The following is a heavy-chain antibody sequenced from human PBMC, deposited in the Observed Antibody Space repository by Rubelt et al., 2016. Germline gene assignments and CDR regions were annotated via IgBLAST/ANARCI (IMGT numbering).Heavy chain of an antibody. D-gene: IGHD6-13*01. V-gene: IGHV3-7*03. Sequence: EVQLVESGGGLVKPGGSLRLSCAASDLTFTNAWMNWVRQAPGKGLEWVAHIKEDGSEKYYVDSVKGRFTIPRDNSKNRLYLQMNSLKTEDTAVYYCTRPGAGDRGDYWGQGTLVTVSS. CDR2: IKEDGSEK. CDR3: TRPGAGDRGDY. CDR1: DLTFTNAW. J-gene: IGHJ4*02.